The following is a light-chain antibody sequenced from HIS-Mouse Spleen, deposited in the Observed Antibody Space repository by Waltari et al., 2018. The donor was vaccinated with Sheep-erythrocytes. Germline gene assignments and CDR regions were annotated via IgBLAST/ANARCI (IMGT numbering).Light chain of an antibody. V-gene: IGLV2-23*01. Sequence: GQSITVSCTRTSSDVGSYNLFSWYQQHPGKAPKLMIYEGSKRPSGVSNRFSGSKSGNTASLTISGLQAEDEADYYCCSYAGSSTPWVFGGGTKLTVL. J-gene: IGLJ3*02. CDR1: SSDVGSYNL. CDR3: CSYAGSSTPWV. CDR2: EGS.